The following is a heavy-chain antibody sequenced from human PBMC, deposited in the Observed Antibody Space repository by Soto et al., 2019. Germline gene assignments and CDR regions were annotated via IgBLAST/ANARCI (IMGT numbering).Heavy chain of an antibody. V-gene: IGHV3-23*01. CDR1: GFTFSSYV. Sequence: EVQLLESGGGLVQPGGSLRLSCAASGFTFSSYVMSWVRQAPGKGLEWVSAISGSGGSTYHADSVKGRFTISRDNSKNTLDLQRNRLRAEDRAVYYCAKDAGGDFDYWGQGTLVTVSS. CDR2: ISGSGGST. J-gene: IGHJ4*02. CDR3: AKDAGGDFDY. D-gene: IGHD3-10*01.